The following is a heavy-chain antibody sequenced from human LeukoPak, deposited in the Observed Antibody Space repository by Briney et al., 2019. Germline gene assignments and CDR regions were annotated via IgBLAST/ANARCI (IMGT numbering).Heavy chain of an antibody. J-gene: IGHJ4*02. V-gene: IGHV3-30*18. CDR3: AKGGYYDYEGHFDY. CDR1: GFTFSSYG. D-gene: IGHD3-3*01. Sequence: PGRSLRLSCAASGFTFSSYGMHWVRQAPGKGLEWVAVISYDGSNKYYADSVKGRFTISRDNSKNTLYLQMNSLRAEDTAVYYCAKGGYYDYEGHFDYWGQGTLVTVPS. CDR2: ISYDGSNK.